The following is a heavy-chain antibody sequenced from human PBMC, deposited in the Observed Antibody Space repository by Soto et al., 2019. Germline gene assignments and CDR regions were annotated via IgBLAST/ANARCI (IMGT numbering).Heavy chain of an antibody. CDR2: IYYSGST. CDR3: ARGLEWDSSGSYYFDY. J-gene: IGHJ4*02. V-gene: IGHV4-59*01. D-gene: IGHD3-22*01. CDR1: GGSISSYY. Sequence: SLTCTVSGGSISSYYWSWIRQPPGKGLEWIGYIYYSGSTNYNPSLKSRVTISVDTSKNQFSLKLSSVTAADTAVYYCARGLEWDSSGSYYFDYWGQGTLVTVSS.